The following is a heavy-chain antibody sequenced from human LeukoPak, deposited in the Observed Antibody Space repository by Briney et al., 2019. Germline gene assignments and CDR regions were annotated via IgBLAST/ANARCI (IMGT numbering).Heavy chain of an antibody. Sequence: PSETLSLTCAVYGGSFSGYYWSWIRQPPGKGLEWIGEINHSGSTNYNPSLKSRVTISVDTSKNQFSLKLSSVTAADTAVYYCAGELAYYDYVWGSYRYYYYYYMDVWGKGTTVTISS. V-gene: IGHV4-34*01. CDR2: INHSGST. CDR1: GGSFSGYY. D-gene: IGHD3-16*02. J-gene: IGHJ6*03. CDR3: AGELAYYDYVWGSYRYYYYYYMDV.